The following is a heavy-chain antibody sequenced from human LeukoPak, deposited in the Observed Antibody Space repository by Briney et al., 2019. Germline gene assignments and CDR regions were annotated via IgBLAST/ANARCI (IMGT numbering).Heavy chain of an antibody. V-gene: IGHV4-59*01. CDR1: GGPISSYY. Sequence: SETLSLTCTVSGGPISSYYWSWIRQPPGKGLEWIGYIYYSGSTNYNPSLKSRVTISVDTSKNQFSLKLSSVTAADTAVYYCAREPTTVTGYYYYGMDVWGQGTTVTVSS. D-gene: IGHD4-11*01. CDR3: AREPTTVTGYYYYGMDV. CDR2: IYYSGST. J-gene: IGHJ6*02.